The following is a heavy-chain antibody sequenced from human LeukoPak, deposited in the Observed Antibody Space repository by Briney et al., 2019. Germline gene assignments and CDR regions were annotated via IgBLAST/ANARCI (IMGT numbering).Heavy chain of an antibody. CDR2: INHSGST. CDR1: GGSFSGYY. D-gene: IGHD2-15*01. CDR3: ARRRRPDIVVVVAATPYNWFDP. V-gene: IGHV4-34*01. Sequence: SETLSLTCAVYGGSFSGYYWSWIRQPPGKGLEWIGEINHSGSTNYNPSLKSRVTISVGTSKNQFSLKLSSVTAADTAVYYCARRRRPDIVVVVAATPYNWFDPWGQGTLVTVSS. J-gene: IGHJ5*02.